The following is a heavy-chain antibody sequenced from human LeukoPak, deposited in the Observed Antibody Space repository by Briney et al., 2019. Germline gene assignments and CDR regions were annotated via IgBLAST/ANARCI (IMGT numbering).Heavy chain of an antibody. Sequence: GGSLRLSCAASGFTFSDYYMSWIRQAPGKGLEWVSHISDSGRTIYYADSVKGRFTISRDNAKNSLYLQMNSLRAEDTAVYYCASQYYYAMDVWGQGTTVTVSS. CDR3: ASQYYYAMDV. V-gene: IGHV3-11*01. J-gene: IGHJ6*02. CDR2: ISDSGRTI. CDR1: GFTFSDYY.